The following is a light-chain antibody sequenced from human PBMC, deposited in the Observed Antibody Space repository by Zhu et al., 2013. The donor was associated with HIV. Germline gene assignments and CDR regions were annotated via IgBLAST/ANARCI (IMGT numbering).Light chain of an antibody. CDR1: SSDVGKFNL. V-gene: IGLV2-14*02. J-gene: IGLJ2*01. CDR3: GSYTSGSTLKV. CDR2: DAN. Sequence: QSALTQSASVSGSPGQSITISCTGSSSDVGKFNLVSWYQHQPGKAPKLLIDDANKRPSGVSDRFSGSKSGNTASLTISGLQADDEGDYYCGSYTSGSTLKVFGGGTKLTVL.